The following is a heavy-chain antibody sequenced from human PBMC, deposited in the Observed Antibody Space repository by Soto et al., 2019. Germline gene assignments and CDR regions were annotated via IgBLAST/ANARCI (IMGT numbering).Heavy chain of an antibody. D-gene: IGHD2-8*01. CDR3: ARTFRGNLYTFVV. V-gene: IGHV5-51*01. CDR2: IYPGDSET. Sequence: GESLKISCKGSGYIFTSNWVGWVSQMPGKGLEWMGIIYPGDSETRYSPSFQGQVTISADKSINTAYLQWSSLKASDTAIYYCARTFRGNLYTFVVGVQGTLVTFS. J-gene: IGHJ4*02. CDR1: GYIFTSNW.